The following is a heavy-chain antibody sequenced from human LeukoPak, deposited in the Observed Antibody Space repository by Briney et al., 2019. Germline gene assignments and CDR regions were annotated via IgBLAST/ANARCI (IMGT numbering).Heavy chain of an antibody. V-gene: IGHV1-2*06. CDR2: INPNSGGT. J-gene: IGHJ3*02. CDR3: ARGGDGYNGDAFDI. D-gene: IGHD5-24*01. CDR1: GYTFTGYY. Sequence: GASVKVSCKASGYTFTGYYMHWVRQAPGQGLEWMGRINPNSGGTNYAQKFQGRVTMTRDTSISTAYMELSRLRSDDTAVYYCARGGDGYNGDAFDIWGQGTMVTVSS.